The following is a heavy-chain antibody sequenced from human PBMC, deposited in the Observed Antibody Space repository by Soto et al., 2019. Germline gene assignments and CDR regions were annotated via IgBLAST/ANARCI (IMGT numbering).Heavy chain of an antibody. J-gene: IGHJ4*02. CDR3: ARAPETPSILGVALPYFFDY. CDR2: VFYSGSF. V-gene: IGHV4-31*03. Sequence: QVQLQESGPGLVKPSQTLSLTCTVSGGSISSGTSYWSWFRQRPGKGLEWIGYVFYSGSFYYTPSLRGRVMILADTSKNQFTLRLSSVTAADTAVYYCARAPETPSILGVALPYFFDYWGQGALVTVSS. D-gene: IGHD3-3*01. CDR1: GGSISSGTSY.